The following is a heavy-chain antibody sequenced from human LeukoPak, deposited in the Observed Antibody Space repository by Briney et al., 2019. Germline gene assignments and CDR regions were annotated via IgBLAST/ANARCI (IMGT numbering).Heavy chain of an antibody. CDR2: IYYSGST. J-gene: IGHJ4*02. CDR1: GGSFSSYY. CDR3: ARQHVTIFGVVTSNTFDY. Sequence: SETLSLTCAVYGGSFSSYYWSWIRQPPGKGLEWIGYIYYSGSTNYNPSLKSRVTISVDTSKNQFSLKLSSVTAADTAVYYCARQHVTIFGVVTSNTFDYWGQGTLVTVSS. V-gene: IGHV4-59*08. D-gene: IGHD3-3*01.